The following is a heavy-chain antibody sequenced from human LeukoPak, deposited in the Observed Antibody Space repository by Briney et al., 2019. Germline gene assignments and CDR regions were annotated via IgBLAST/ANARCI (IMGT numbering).Heavy chain of an antibody. CDR1: GFTFSDYY. D-gene: IGHD2-21*02. CDR3: ARESSYRCGDCYSRYFQH. V-gene: IGHV3-11*01. Sequence: GGSLRLSCAASGFTFSDYYMSWIRQAPGKGLEWVSYISSSGSTIYYADSVKGRFTISRENAKNSLYLQMNSLRAEDTAVYYCARESSYRCGDCYSRYFQHWGQGTLVTVSS. J-gene: IGHJ1*01. CDR2: ISSSGSTI.